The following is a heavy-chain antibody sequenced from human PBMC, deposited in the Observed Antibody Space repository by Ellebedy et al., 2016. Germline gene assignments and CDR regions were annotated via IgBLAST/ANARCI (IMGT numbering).Heavy chain of an antibody. CDR2: ISSTGTYI. V-gene: IGHV3-21*01. CDR1: GFTFTSFA. D-gene: IGHD6-19*01. Sequence: GGSLRLSCAASGFTFTSFAMNWVRQAPGKGLEWVSSISSTGTYIYYADSVKGRFTISRDNSKKSLFLQMNSLTTEETAVYYCASRALAVAGTDPPRDYYYAMDVWGQGTTVTVSS. CDR3: ASRALAVAGTDPPRDYYYAMDV. J-gene: IGHJ6*02.